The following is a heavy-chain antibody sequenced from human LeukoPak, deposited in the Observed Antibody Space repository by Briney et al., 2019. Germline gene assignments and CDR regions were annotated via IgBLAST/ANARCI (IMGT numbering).Heavy chain of an antibody. Sequence: GGSLRLSCAASGFTFSNYWMYWVRQAPGKGLVWVSGINSEGRNTRYADSVKGRFTISRDNSKNTLYLQMNSLRAEDTAVYYCAKEEEFWFDPWGQGTLVAVSS. CDR2: INSEGRNT. CDR3: AKEEEFWFDP. V-gene: IGHV3-74*01. D-gene: IGHD3-10*01. J-gene: IGHJ5*02. CDR1: GFTFSNYW.